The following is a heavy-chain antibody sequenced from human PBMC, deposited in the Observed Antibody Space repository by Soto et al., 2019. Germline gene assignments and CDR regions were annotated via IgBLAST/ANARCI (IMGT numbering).Heavy chain of an antibody. J-gene: IGHJ4*02. CDR2: IYYSGST. Sequence: PSETLSLTCTVSGGSISSYYWSWIRQPPGKGLEWIGYIYYSGSTNYNPSLKSRVTISVDTSKNQFSLKLSSVTAADTAVYYCARETIWNPGTKAYYFDYWGQGTLVTVSS. CDR1: GGSISSYY. D-gene: IGHD1-1*01. V-gene: IGHV4-59*01. CDR3: ARETIWNPGTKAYYFDY.